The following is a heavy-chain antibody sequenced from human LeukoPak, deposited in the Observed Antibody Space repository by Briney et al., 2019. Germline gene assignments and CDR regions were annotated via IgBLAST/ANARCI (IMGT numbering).Heavy chain of an antibody. D-gene: IGHD2-21*02. J-gene: IGHJ3*02. CDR2: TSSSGST. V-gene: IGHV4-59*01. CDR3: AREGDHNNAFDI. CDR1: GGSISSYY. Sequence: SETLSLTCTVSGGSISSYYWSWIWQPAGKGLEWIAYTSSSGSTNYNPSLKSRVTISVDTSKNQFSLNVRSVTAADTAVYFCAREGDHNNAFDIWGQGTLVTVTS.